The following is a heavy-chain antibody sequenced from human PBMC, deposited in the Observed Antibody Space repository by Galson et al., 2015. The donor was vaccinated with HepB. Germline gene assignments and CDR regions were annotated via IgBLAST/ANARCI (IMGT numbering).Heavy chain of an antibody. V-gene: IGHV3-7*03. CDR2: IKQDGSET. CDR1: GFTFSSFW. D-gene: IGHD4-23*01. J-gene: IGHJ6*02. Sequence: SLRLSCAASGFTFSSFWMSWVRQAPGKGLEWVTNIKQDGSETNYVGSVKGRFTITRDNAKNSLSLQMNSLRAEDTAVYYCARDKSWVRTYGMDVWGQGTTVTVSS. CDR3: ARDKSWVRTYGMDV.